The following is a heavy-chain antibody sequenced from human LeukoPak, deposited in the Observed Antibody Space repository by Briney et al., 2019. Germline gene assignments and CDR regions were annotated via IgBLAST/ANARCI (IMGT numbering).Heavy chain of an antibody. J-gene: IGHJ5*02. CDR2: INWNGGST. V-gene: IGHV3-20*01. CDR1: GFTFSSYA. D-gene: IGHD2-21*01. Sequence: GGSLRLSCAASGFTFSSYAMSWVRQAPGKGLEWVSGINWNGGSTGYADSVKGRFTIPRDNAKNSLYLQMNSLRAEDTALYHCARCIGGDCLNWFDPWGQGTLVTVSS. CDR3: ARCIGGDCLNWFDP.